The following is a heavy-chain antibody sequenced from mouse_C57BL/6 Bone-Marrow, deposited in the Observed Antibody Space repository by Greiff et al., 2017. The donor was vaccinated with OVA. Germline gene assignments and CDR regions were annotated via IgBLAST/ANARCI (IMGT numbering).Heavy chain of an antibody. J-gene: IGHJ1*03. Sequence: QVQLQQPGAELVRPGSSVKLSCKASGYTFTSYWMHWVKQRPIQGLEWIGNIDPSDSETNYNQKFKDKATLTVDKSSSTAYMQLSSLTSEDSAVYYCAREGYDWYFDVWGTGTTVTVSS. CDR3: AREGYDWYFDV. V-gene: IGHV1-52*01. CDR1: GYTFTSYW. D-gene: IGHD2-2*01. CDR2: IDPSDSET.